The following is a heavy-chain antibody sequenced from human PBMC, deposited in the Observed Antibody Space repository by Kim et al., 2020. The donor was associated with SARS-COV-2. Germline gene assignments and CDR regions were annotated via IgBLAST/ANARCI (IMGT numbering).Heavy chain of an antibody. CDR2: IYYSGST. CDR3: ARGIAVAGTGWFDP. Sequence: SETLSLTCTVSGGSISSSIYYWGWIRQPPGKGLEWIGSIYYSGSTYYNPSLKSRVTISVDTSKNQFSLKLSSVTAADTAVYYCARGIAVAGTGWFDPWGQGTLVTVSS. V-gene: IGHV4-39*01. D-gene: IGHD6-19*01. J-gene: IGHJ5*02. CDR1: GGSISSSIYY.